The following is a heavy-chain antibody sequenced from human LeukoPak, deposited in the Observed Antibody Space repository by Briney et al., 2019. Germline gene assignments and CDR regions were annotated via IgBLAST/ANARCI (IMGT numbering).Heavy chain of an antibody. D-gene: IGHD3-22*01. J-gene: IGHJ4*02. CDR1: GFTFSSYG. CDR3: AKDLYDSSGYLIDY. V-gene: IGHV3-30*02. CDR2: IRYDGSNK. Sequence: GGSLRLSCAASGFTFSSYGMHWVRQAPGKGLEWVAFIRYDGSNKYYADSVKGRFTISRDNSKNTLYLQMNSLRAEDTAVYYCAKDLYDSSGYLIDYWGQGTLVTVSS.